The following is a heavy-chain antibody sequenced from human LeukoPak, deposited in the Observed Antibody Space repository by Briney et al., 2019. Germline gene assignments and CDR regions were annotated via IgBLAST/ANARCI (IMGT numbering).Heavy chain of an antibody. CDR2: ISGSGGST. V-gene: IGHV3-23*01. D-gene: IGHD3-22*01. CDR1: GFTFSSYG. J-gene: IGHJ4*02. Sequence: QTGGSLRLSCAASGFTFSSYGMSWVRQAPGKGLEWVSAISGSGGSTYYADSVKGRFTISRDNSKNTLYLQMNSLRAEDTAVYYCANAPPYYYDSSGYLFGYWGQGTLVTVSS. CDR3: ANAPPYYYDSSGYLFGY.